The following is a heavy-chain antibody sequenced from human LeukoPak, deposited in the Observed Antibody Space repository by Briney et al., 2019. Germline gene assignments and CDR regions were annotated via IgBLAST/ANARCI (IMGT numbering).Heavy chain of an antibody. CDR3: AKGGWGYYYGSGSYPQFDY. Sequence: GGSLRLSCAASGFTFDDYAMHWVRQAPGKGLEWVSGISWNSGSIGYADSVKGRFTISRDNAKNSLYLQMNSLRAEDTALYYCAKGGWGYYYGSGSYPQFDYRGQGTLVTVSS. J-gene: IGHJ4*02. V-gene: IGHV3-9*01. D-gene: IGHD3-10*01. CDR1: GFTFDDYA. CDR2: ISWNSGSI.